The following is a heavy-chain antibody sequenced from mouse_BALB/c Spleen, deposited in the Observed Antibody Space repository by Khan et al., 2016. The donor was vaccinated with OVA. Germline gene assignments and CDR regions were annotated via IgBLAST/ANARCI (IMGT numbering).Heavy chain of an antibody. CDR1: GYSITSGYA. J-gene: IGHJ2*01. CDR3: GKGNYYGYYLDY. D-gene: IGHD1-1*01. CDR2: ISYSGVT. V-gene: IGHV3-2*02. Sequence: VQLKQSGPGLVKPSQSLSLTCTVTGYSITSGYARNWIRQFPGNKLEWMVYISYSGVTSYTPSLTSRISITRDTSNNQFFLQLNSVTTEDTATYCCGKGNYYGYYLDYWGQGTTLTVSS.